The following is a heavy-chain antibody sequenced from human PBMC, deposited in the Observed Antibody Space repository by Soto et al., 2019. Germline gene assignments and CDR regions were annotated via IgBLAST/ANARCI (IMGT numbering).Heavy chain of an antibody. V-gene: IGHV1-18*01. CDR2: ISAYNGNT. D-gene: IGHD3-9*01. Sequence: QVQLVQSGAEVKKPGASVKVSCKASGYTFTSYGISWVRQAPGQGLEWMGWISAYNGNTNYAQKLQGRVTMTTDTSTSTAYMELRSLRSDDTAVYYCASSRDILTGFQENDAFDIWGQGIMVTVSS. CDR3: ASSRDILTGFQENDAFDI. CDR1: GYTFTSYG. J-gene: IGHJ3*02.